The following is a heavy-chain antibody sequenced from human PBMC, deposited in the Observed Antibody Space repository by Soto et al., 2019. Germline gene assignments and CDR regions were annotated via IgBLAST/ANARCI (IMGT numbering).Heavy chain of an antibody. Sequence: QVQLVESGGGVVQPGRSLRLSCAASGFTFSSYAMHWVRQAPGKGLEWVAVISYDGSNKYYADSVKGRFTISRDNSKKTLYLQMNSLRAEDTAVYYCASRIAAAGLDYWGQGTLVTVSS. J-gene: IGHJ4*02. V-gene: IGHV3-30-3*01. D-gene: IGHD6-13*01. CDR1: GFTFSSYA. CDR2: ISYDGSNK. CDR3: ASRIAAAGLDY.